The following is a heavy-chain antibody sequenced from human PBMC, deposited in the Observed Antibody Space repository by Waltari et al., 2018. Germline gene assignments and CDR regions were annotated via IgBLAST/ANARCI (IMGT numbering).Heavy chain of an antibody. CDR2: IYPGDSDT. D-gene: IGHD3-22*01. J-gene: IGHJ6*02. Sequence: EVQLVQSGAEVKKPGESLKISCKGSGYSFTSYWIGWVRQMPGKGLEWMGIIYPGDSDTRYGPSFQGQVTSSADKSISTAYLQWSSLKAADTAMYYCARLSYYDSRRASYYYYGMDVWGQGTTVTVSS. CDR1: GYSFTSYW. CDR3: ARLSYYDSRRASYYYYGMDV. V-gene: IGHV5-51*01.